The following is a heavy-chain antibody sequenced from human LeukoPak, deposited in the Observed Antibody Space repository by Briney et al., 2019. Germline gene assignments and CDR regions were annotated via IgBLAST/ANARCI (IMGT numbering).Heavy chain of an antibody. D-gene: IGHD6-19*01. J-gene: IGHJ6*02. V-gene: IGHV4-59*12. Sequence: PSETLSLTCTVSGGSISSYYWSWIRQPPGKGLEWIGEIYHSGSTNYNPSLKSRVTISVDKSKNQFSLKLSSVTAADTAVYYCARDLAGNNGMDVWGQGTTVTVSS. CDR2: IYHSGST. CDR1: GGSISSYY. CDR3: ARDLAGNNGMDV.